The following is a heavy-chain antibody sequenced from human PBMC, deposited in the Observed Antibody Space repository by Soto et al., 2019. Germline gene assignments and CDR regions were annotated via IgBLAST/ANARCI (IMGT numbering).Heavy chain of an antibody. V-gene: IGHV3-23*01. CDR1: GFTFSILA. Sequence: EVQLLESGGGLVQPGGSLRLSCAASGFTFSILAMGWVRQAPGKGLEWVSVIDYTGGTTYYTDSVKGRFIISRDNSKKILYLQMNSLRTEDTAIYYRAKDATRTSGWYYFDYWGRGALVTVSS. D-gene: IGHD6-19*01. CDR2: IDYTGGTT. CDR3: AKDATRTSGWYYFDY. J-gene: IGHJ4*02.